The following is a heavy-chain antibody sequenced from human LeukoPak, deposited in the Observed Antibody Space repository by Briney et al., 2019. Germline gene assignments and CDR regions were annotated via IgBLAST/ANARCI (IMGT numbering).Heavy chain of an antibody. CDR3: ARGSVAGTRGLSEFDY. Sequence: SETLSLTCTVSGGSISSYYWSWIRQPPGKGLEWIGYIYYSGSTYYNPSLRSRVTISVDTAKNQFSLKLSSVTAADTAVYYCARGSVAGTRGLSEFDYWGQGTLVTVSS. J-gene: IGHJ4*02. D-gene: IGHD6-19*01. CDR1: GGSISSYY. CDR2: IYYSGST. V-gene: IGHV4-59*01.